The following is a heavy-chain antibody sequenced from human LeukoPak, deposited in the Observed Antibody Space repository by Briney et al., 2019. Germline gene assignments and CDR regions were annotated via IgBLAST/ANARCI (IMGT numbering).Heavy chain of an antibody. D-gene: IGHD6-13*01. CDR1: GYTFTGYY. CDR3: ASGNSISHGFDY. V-gene: IGHV1-2*02. CDR2: INPNSGGT. J-gene: IGHJ4*02. Sequence: ASVKVSCKASGYTFTGYYMHWVRQAPGQGLEWMGWINPNSGGTNYAQKFQGRVTMTRDTSISTAYMELRSLRSDDTAVYYCASGNSISHGFDYWGQGTLVTVSS.